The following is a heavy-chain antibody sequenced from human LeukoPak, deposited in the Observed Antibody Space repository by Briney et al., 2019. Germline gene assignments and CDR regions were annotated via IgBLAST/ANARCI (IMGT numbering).Heavy chain of an antibody. D-gene: IGHD3-10*01. J-gene: IGHJ5*02. V-gene: IGHV4-59*12. Sequence: PSETLSLTCTVSGGSISSYYWSWLRQPPGKGLEWIGYIYYSGSTNYNPSLKSRVTISVDTSKNQFSLKLSSVTAADTAVYYCARDRRSWFDPWGQGTLVTVSS. CDR3: ARDRRSWFDP. CDR1: GGSISSYY. CDR2: IYYSGST.